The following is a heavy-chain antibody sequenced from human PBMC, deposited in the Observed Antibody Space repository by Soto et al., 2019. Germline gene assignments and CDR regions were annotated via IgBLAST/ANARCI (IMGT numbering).Heavy chain of an antibody. D-gene: IGHD6-6*01. J-gene: IGHJ6*03. CDR3: ARDLNRIAARPTLDYYYYYMDV. Sequence: GGSLRLSCAASGFTVSSNYMSWVRQAPGKGLEWVSVIYSGGSTYYADSVKGRFTISRDNSKNTLYLQMNSLRAEDTAVYYCARDLNRIAARPTLDYYYYYMDVWGKGTTVTVSS. V-gene: IGHV3-66*01. CDR1: GFTVSSNY. CDR2: IYSGGST.